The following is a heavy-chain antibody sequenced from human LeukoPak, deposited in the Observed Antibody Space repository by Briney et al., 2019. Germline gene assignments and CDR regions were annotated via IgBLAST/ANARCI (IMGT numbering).Heavy chain of an antibody. Sequence: PGGSLRLSCAASGFTFSSYWMSWVRQAPGKGLEWVANIKQDGSEKYYVDSVKGRFTISRDNAKNSLYLQMNSLRAEDTAVYYCARVRGSYWRALDYWGQGTLVTVSS. CDR2: IKQDGSEK. V-gene: IGHV3-7*01. D-gene: IGHD1-26*01. CDR1: GFTFSSYW. CDR3: ARVRGSYWRALDY. J-gene: IGHJ4*02.